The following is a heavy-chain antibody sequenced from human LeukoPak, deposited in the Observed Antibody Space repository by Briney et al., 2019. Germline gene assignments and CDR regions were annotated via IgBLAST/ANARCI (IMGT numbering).Heavy chain of an antibody. CDR2: IYNSGGT. D-gene: IGHD2-2*01. J-gene: IGHJ4*02. CDR3: ASWETIRGYCSSTSCYEGGAYDY. Sequence: SETLSLTYTVSGGSVSRFHWSWIRQPPGKGLEWIGYIYNSGGTNYNPSLKSRVSISEDTSKNQFSLKLSSVTAADTAVYYCASWETIRGYCSSTSCYEGGAYDYWGQGTLVTVSS. CDR1: GGSVSRFH. V-gene: IGHV4-59*08.